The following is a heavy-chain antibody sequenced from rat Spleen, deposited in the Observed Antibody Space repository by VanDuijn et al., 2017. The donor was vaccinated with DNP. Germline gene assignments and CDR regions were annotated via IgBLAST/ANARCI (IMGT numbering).Heavy chain of an antibody. V-gene: IGHV5-25*01. J-gene: IGHJ4*01. CDR3: SRNRRGHPPMDA. Sequence: EVQLVESGGGLVQPGRSMKLSCAASGFTFSNYDMAWVRQAPKKGLEWVATISTSGNTYYRDSVKGRFTVSRDYAKSTLYLQMHSLRSEDTATYYCSRNRRGHPPMDAWGQGTSVTVSS. CDR2: ISTSGNT. CDR1: GFTFSNYD.